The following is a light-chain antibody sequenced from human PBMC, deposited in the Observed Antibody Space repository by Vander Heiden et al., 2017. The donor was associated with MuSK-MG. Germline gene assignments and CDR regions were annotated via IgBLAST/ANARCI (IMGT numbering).Light chain of an antibody. CDR1: QSVSSN. V-gene: IGKV3-15*01. CDR2: GAS. CDR3: QQYNNWPPRYT. J-gene: IGKJ2*01. Sequence: EIVMTQSPATLSVSPGERATLSCRASQSVSSNLAWYQQKPGPAPRLLIYGASTRATGIPARFSGSGSGTEFTLTISILQSEDFAVYYCQQYNNWPPRYTFGQGTKLEIK.